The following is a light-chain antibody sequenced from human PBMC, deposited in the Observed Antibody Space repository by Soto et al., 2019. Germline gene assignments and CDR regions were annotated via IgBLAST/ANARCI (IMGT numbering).Light chain of an antibody. CDR1: SSDIGGYNY. CDR2: DVS. J-gene: IGLJ1*01. V-gene: IGLV2-14*03. Sequence: QSALTQPASVSGSPGQSITISCTGTSSDIGGYNYVSWYQQLPGKVPKLIIYDVSNRPSGVSDRFSGSKSGNAASLTISGLQAEDEADYYCSSYTSTSPLYVFGTGTKVTVL. CDR3: SSYTSTSPLYV.